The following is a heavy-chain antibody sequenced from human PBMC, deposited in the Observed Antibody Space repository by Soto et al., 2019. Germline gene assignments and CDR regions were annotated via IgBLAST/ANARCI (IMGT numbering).Heavy chain of an antibody. Sequence: EVQLVESGGGLVQPGGSLTLSCAASGFAFSDYGMMWVRQAPWKGLECISFICGSTIYYADSVKGLFTISRDNAKNSLFLQINNLGAEDTAVYYCARDRGPMGSVDTMRGYWGQGILVTVSS. CDR3: ARDRGPMGSVDTMRGY. D-gene: IGHD5-12*01. J-gene: IGHJ4*02. CDR2: ICGSTI. CDR1: GFAFSDYG. V-gene: IGHV3-48*01.